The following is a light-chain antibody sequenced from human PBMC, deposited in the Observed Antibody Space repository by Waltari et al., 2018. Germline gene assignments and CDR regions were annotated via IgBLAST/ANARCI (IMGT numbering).Light chain of an antibody. CDR3: AAWDDSLNAWM. V-gene: IGLV1-44*01. CDR2: NNN. Sequence: QSVLTQPPSTSGTPGQRVTILCSGSSSTVGPNYESWYQQFPGTAPTLPIYNNNRRPSGVPDRFSGSKSGTSASLAISGLQSEDEADYYCAAWDDSLNAWMFGGGTKLTVL. CDR1: SSTVGPNY. J-gene: IGLJ3*02.